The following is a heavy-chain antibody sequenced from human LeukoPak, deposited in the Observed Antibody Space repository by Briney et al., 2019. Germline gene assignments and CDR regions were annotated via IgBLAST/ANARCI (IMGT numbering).Heavy chain of an antibody. CDR2: ISSNGGST. V-gene: IGHV3-64*04. CDR3: AKETSLPRGVFDY. D-gene: IGHD3-10*01. J-gene: IGHJ4*02. Sequence: GGCLRLSCSASVFTFSSYAMHWVRQAPGKGLEYVSAISSNGGSTYYADSVKGRFTISRDNSKNTLYLQMNSLRAEDTAVYYCAKETSLPRGVFDYWGQGTLVTVSS. CDR1: VFTFSSYA.